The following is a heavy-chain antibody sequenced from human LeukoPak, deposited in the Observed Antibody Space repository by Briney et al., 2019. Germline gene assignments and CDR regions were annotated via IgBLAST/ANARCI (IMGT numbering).Heavy chain of an antibody. CDR3: ARERDGRFFDY. CDR1: GLTFRSFW. V-gene: IGHV3-7*01. Sequence: AGSLRLSCAVSGLTFRSFWMSWVRQAPGKGLEWVANINQDGSEKYFVDSVKGRFTISRDNSKNSLHLQMNTLRAEDTAVYYCARERDGRFFDYWGQGTLVTVSS. CDR2: INQDGSEK. D-gene: IGHD5-24*01. J-gene: IGHJ4*02.